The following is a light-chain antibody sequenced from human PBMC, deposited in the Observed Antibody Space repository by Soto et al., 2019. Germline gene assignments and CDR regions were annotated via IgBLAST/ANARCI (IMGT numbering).Light chain of an antibody. V-gene: IGKV3-15*01. CDR1: QSISSK. Sequence: IVMTQSPATLSVSPGERATLSCRASQSISSKLAWYQQKPGQAPRLLIYGASTRATGIPVRFSGSGSGTEFTLTIPSLQSEDFAIYYCQEYNNWRPITFGGGTKVDI. J-gene: IGKJ4*01. CDR2: GAS. CDR3: QEYNNWRPIT.